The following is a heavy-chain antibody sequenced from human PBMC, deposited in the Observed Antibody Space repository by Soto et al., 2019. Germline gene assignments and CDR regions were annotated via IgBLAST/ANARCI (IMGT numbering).Heavy chain of an antibody. Sequence: SQTLSLTCAISGDSVSSNSAAWNWIRQSPSRGLEWLGRTYYRSKWYNDYAVSVKSRITINPDTYKNQYSIQLNTETPEDTAVYYCARDCSSTSCSNNWFDPWGQGTLVTVSS. CDR3: ARDCSSTSCSNNWFDP. CDR2: TYYRSKWYN. D-gene: IGHD2-2*01. CDR1: GDSVSSNSAA. V-gene: IGHV6-1*01. J-gene: IGHJ5*02.